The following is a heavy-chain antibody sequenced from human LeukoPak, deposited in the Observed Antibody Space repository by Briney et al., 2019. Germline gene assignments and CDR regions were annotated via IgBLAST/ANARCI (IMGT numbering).Heavy chain of an antibody. CDR2: INQDGRVQ. J-gene: IGHJ4*02. CDR3: VRDRAQSSVPAVMPWNY. D-gene: IGHD2-2*01. Sequence: GGSLRLSCAASGFTFSSYWMSWVRQAPGKGLEWVANINQDGRVQNFVDSVKGRFTISRDNAETSLYLQMSSLRAEDTAVYYCVRDRAQSSVPAVMPWNYWGQGTLVTVSS. CDR1: GFTFSSYW. V-gene: IGHV3-7*01.